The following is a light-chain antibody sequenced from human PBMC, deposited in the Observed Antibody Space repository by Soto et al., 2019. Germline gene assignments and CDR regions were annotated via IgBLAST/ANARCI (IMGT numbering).Light chain of an antibody. Sequence: QSALTQPASVSGSPGQSITISCTGTSSDVGGYNYVSWYQQHPDKAAKLMIYDVSNRPSGVSNRFSGSKSGNTASLTISGLQAEDEADYYCSSYTSSNTRVVFGGGTKLTVL. CDR1: SSDVGGYNY. CDR3: SSYTSSNTRVV. J-gene: IGLJ2*01. V-gene: IGLV2-14*01. CDR2: DVS.